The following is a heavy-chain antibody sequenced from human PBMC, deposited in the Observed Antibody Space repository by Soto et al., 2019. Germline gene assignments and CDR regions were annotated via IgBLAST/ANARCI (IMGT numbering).Heavy chain of an antibody. D-gene: IGHD3-3*01. Sequence: ASVKVSCKASGYTFTSYGISWVRQAPGQGLEWMGWISAYNGNTNYAQKLQGRVTMTTDTSTSTAYMELRSLRSDDTAVYYCARGLEDFWSGYYDYYYYYGMDVWGQGTTVTVS. CDR2: ISAYNGNT. J-gene: IGHJ6*02. V-gene: IGHV1-18*04. CDR3: ARGLEDFWSGYYDYYYYYGMDV. CDR1: GYTFTSYG.